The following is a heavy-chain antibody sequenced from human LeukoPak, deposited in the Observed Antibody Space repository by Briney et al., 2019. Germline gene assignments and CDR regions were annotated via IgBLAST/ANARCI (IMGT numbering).Heavy chain of an antibody. V-gene: IGHV4-39*01. CDR2: IHYSGST. J-gene: IGHJ6*03. Sequence: SETLSLTCTVSGGSISSSNYYWGWIRQPPGKGLEWIGSIHYSGSTYYNPSLKSRVTISVDTSKNQFSLKLSSVTAADTAVYYCARQKGSSWYLSYYYYYMDVWGKGTTVTISS. CDR1: GGSISSSNYY. D-gene: IGHD6-13*01. CDR3: ARQKGSSWYLSYYYYYMDV.